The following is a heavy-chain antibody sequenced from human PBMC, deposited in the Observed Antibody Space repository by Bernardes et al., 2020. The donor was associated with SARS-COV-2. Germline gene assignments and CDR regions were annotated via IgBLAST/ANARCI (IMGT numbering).Heavy chain of an antibody. CDR2: LFGGGHGA. J-gene: IGHJ4*02. D-gene: IGHD3-10*01. CDR1: GFTFDNFA. Sequence: GGSLRLSCAASGFTFDNFAMSWVRQGPGKGLEWVSSLFGGGHGASYTNSVKGRFTISRDNSKNTLFLEMHSLRAEDTAMYYCSKHSGWEVHEYFFDYWGQGVHVTVSS. V-gene: IGHV3-23*01. CDR3: SKHSGWEVHEYFFDY.